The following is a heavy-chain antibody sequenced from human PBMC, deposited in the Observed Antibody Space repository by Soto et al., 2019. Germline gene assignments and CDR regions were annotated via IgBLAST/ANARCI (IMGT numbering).Heavy chain of an antibody. D-gene: IGHD3-22*01. CDR2: IYYSGST. J-gene: IGHJ4*02. CDR1: GGSISSGGYY. V-gene: IGHV4-31*03. CDR3: AREKNYDSSGYYRRVFDY. Sequence: QVQLQESGPGLVKPSQTLSLTCTVSGGSISSGGYYWSWIRQHPGKGLEWIGYIYYSGSTYYNPSLKSRVTISVDPSKNQFSLKLSSVTAADTAVYYCAREKNYDSSGYYRRVFDYWGQGTLVTVSS.